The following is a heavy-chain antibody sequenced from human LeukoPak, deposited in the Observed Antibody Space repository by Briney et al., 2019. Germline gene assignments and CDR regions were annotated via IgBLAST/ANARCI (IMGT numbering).Heavy chain of an antibody. D-gene: IGHD6-19*01. CDR1: GFTFDDYA. V-gene: IGHV3-9*01. CDR3: AKDKVAGYYYYYYMDV. J-gene: IGHJ6*03. CDR2: ISWNSGSI. Sequence: SGGSLRLSCAASGFTFDDYAMHWVRQAPGKGLEWVSGISWNSGSIGYADSVKGRFTISRDNAKNSLYLQMNSVRAEDTALYYCAKDKVAGYYYYYYMDVWGKGTTVTVSS.